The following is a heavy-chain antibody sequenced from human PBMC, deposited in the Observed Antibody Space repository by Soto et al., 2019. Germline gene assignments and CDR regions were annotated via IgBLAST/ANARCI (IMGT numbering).Heavy chain of an antibody. CDR1: GFTFSDHY. Sequence: EVLLVESGGGLVQPGGSQRLSCEASGFTFSDHYMDWVRQAPGKGLEWVGRIRNKANSYTTDYAESVKGRFTISRDDSKDSLYLQMNSLKTEDTAIYYCARDSGKGAYFDYWGHGTLATVSS. CDR3: ARDSGKGAYFDY. V-gene: IGHV3-72*01. D-gene: IGHD1-26*01. J-gene: IGHJ4*01. CDR2: IRNKANSYTT.